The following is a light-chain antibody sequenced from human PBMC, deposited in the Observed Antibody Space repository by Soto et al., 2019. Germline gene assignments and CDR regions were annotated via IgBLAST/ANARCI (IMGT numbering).Light chain of an antibody. Sequence: EVVLTQSPGTLSLSPGDRATLSCSASQSVGSDYLAWYQQRPGQAPRLLMYSTSSRATGFPDRFTGSGSGTDFSLTISRLEPEDFAVYYCQQYGSTPLTFGGGTKVEIK. J-gene: IGKJ4*01. V-gene: IGKV3-20*01. CDR1: QSVGSDY. CDR3: QQYGSTPLT. CDR2: STS.